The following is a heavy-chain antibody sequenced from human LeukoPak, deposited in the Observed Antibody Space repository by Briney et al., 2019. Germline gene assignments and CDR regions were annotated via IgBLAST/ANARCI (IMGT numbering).Heavy chain of an antibody. D-gene: IGHD5-12*01. J-gene: IGHJ4*02. CDR2: ISGSGGST. V-gene: IGHV3-23*01. CDR3: AKVSGYAYYFDY. CDR1: GFTFSSYA. Sequence: GGSLRLSCAASGFTFSSYAMSWVRQAPGEGLEWVSAISGSGGSTYYADSVKGRFTISRDNSKNTLYLQMNSLRAEDTAVYYCAKVSGYAYYFDYWGQGTLVTVSS.